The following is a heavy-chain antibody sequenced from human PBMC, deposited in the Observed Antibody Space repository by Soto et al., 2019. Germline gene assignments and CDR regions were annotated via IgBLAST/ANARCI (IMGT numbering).Heavy chain of an antibody. Sequence: QVQLVESGGGVVQPGRSLRLSCAASGFTFSSYAMHWVRQAPGKGLEWVAVISYDGSNKYYADSVKGRFTISRDNSKNTLYLQMNSLRAEDTAVYYCARDRLYCSSTSCQPPYYYYGMDVWGQGTTVTVSS. CDR3: ARDRLYCSSTSCQPPYYYYGMDV. V-gene: IGHV3-30-3*01. CDR2: ISYDGSNK. J-gene: IGHJ6*02. D-gene: IGHD2-2*01. CDR1: GFTFSSYA.